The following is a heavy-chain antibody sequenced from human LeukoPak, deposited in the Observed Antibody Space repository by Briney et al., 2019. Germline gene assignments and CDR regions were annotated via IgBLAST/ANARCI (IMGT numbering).Heavy chain of an antibody. D-gene: IGHD3-10*01. CDR2: ICYTGST. J-gene: IGHJ4*02. CDR3: GRAGFALAPPRGTPFDY. Sequence: SETLSLTCTVAGGSISSYYWSWIRQPPGKGLELSGYICYTGSTHYNPSRKSLVTISVNTSKNKFPLNLTSGAAAATALFNRGRAGFALAPPRGTPFDYWGQGTLVTVSS. CDR1: GGSISSYY. V-gene: IGHV4-59*12.